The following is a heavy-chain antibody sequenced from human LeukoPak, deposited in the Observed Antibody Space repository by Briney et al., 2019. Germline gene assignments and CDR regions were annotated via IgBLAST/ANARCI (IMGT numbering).Heavy chain of an antibody. CDR2: IYYSGST. CDR1: GGSISSYY. J-gene: IGHJ6*03. D-gene: IGHD3-3*01. CDR3: ARIPTNYDFWSGYPDYYYYMDV. Sequence: PSETLSLTCTVSGGSISSYYWSWIRQPPGKGLEWIGYIYYSGSTNYNPSLKSRVTISVDTSKNQFSLKLSSVTAADTAVYYCARIPTNYDFWSGYPDYYYYMDVWGKGTTVTVSS. V-gene: IGHV4-59*01.